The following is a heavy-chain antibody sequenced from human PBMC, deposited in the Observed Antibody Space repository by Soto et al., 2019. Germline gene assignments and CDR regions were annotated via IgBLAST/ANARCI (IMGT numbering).Heavy chain of an antibody. CDR2: ISGSGGST. D-gene: IGHD3-22*01. CDR3: AKVGYYDSSDHNWFDP. J-gene: IGHJ5*02. CDR1: GFTFSSYV. Sequence: GGSLRLSCAVSGFTFSSYVMSWVRQAPGKGLEWVSAISGSGGSTYYADSVKGRFTISRDNSKNTLYLQMNSLRADDTAVYYCAKVGYYDSSDHNWFDPWGQGTLVTVSS. V-gene: IGHV3-23*01.